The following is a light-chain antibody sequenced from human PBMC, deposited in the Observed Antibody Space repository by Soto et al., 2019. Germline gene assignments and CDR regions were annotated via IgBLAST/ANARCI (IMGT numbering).Light chain of an antibody. V-gene: IGKV1-12*01. CDR3: QQYNPYYRT. J-gene: IGKJ1*01. CDR1: QGIGTW. Sequence: DIQMTQSPSSRSASIGDRVTVTCLASQGIGTWLAWYQQKPGKGPNLLIYAASSLESGVPSRFSGSVSGTDFTLTISSLQPEDFATYYCQQYNPYYRTFGQGTKVDIK. CDR2: AAS.